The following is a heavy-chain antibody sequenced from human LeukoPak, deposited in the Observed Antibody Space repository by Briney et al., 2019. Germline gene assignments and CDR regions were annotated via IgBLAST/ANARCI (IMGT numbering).Heavy chain of an antibody. V-gene: IGHV4-4*07. CDR1: GGSISSYY. D-gene: IGHD1-26*01. J-gene: IGHJ4*02. CDR3: ARLRSPGDFDY. Sequence: SETLSLTCTVSGGSISSYYWSWIRQPAGKGLQWIGRMYTSGSTNYNPSLKSRVTMSVDTSKNQFSLRLSSVTAADTAMYYCARLRSPGDFDYWGQGTLVTVSS. CDR2: MYTSGST.